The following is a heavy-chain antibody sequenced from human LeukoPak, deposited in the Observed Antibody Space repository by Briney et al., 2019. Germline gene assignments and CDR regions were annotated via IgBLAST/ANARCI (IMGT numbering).Heavy chain of an antibody. Sequence: GGSLRLSCAASGFTFSSYWMSWVRQAPGKGLEWVANIKQDGSEKYYVDSVKGRFTISRDNAKNSLYLQMNSLRAEDTAVYYCAREGSIAAAGDFDYWGQGTLVTVSS. V-gene: IGHV3-7*01. CDR3: AREGSIAAAGDFDY. CDR2: IKQDGSEK. CDR1: GFTFSSYW. D-gene: IGHD6-13*01. J-gene: IGHJ4*02.